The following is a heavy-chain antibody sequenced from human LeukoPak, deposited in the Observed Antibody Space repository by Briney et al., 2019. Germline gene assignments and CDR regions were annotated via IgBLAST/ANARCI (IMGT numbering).Heavy chain of an antibody. Sequence: SETLSLTCTVSGDSISSSSYYWGWIRQPPGKGLEWIGNIYYSGSTNYNPSLKSRVTISVGTSKNQFSLKLSSVTAADTAVYYCARAPWNRDDAFDIWGQGTMVTVSS. CDR2: IYYSGST. J-gene: IGHJ3*02. D-gene: IGHD1-1*01. V-gene: IGHV4-39*07. CDR1: GDSISSSSYY. CDR3: ARAPWNRDDAFDI.